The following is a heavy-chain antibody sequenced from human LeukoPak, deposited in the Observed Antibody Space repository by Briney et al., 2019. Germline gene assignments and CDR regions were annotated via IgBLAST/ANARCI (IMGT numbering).Heavy chain of an antibody. J-gene: IGHJ6*03. Sequence: ASVKVSCTASGYTFTSYYMHWVRQAPGQGLEWMGIINPSGGSTSYAQKFQGRVTMTRDMSTSTVYMELSSLRSEDTAVYYWARGTGDGSGTYYDNYYYYYMDVWGKGTTVTVSS. V-gene: IGHV1-46*01. CDR1: GYTFTSYY. D-gene: IGHD3-10*01. CDR2: INPSGGST. CDR3: ARGTGDGSGTYYDNYYYYYMDV.